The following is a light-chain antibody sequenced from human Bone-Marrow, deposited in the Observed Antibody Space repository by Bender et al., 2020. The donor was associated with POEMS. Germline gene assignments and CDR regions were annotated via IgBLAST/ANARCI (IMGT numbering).Light chain of an antibody. Sequence: QSVVTQPPSLSEAPRQRVTISCSGSSSNIGNHGVNWYQQLPVEAPKLLIYYDDLLTPGVSDRFSASKSGPSASLAISELQSEDEALYYCSAWYNSLSAWVFGGGTKLTVL. CDR1: SSNIGNHG. J-gene: IGLJ3*02. CDR3: SAWYNSLSAWV. V-gene: IGLV1-36*01. CDR2: YDD.